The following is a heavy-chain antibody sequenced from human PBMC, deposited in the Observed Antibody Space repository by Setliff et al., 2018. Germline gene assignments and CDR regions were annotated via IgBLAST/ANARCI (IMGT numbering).Heavy chain of an antibody. V-gene: IGHV1-69*05. CDR1: GGTFRSYG. D-gene: IGHD5-12*01. CDR2: TIPMFGSA. Sequence: ASVKVSCKASGGTFRSYGISWVRQAPGQGLEWMGGTIPMFGSANYAQKFQGRATIITDEFTGTAYMELSSLRTEDTAVYYCAREGVDIRSSTDYRYYMDVWGKGTTVTVSS. J-gene: IGHJ6*03. CDR3: AREGVDIRSSTDYRYYMDV.